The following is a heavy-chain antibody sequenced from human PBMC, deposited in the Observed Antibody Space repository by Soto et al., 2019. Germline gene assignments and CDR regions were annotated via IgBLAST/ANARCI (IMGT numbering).Heavy chain of an antibody. J-gene: IGHJ3*02. D-gene: IGHD2-15*01. Sequence: SETLSLTCTVSGGSISSYYWSWIRQPPGKGLEWIGYIYYSGSTNYNPSLKSRVTISVDTSKNQFSLKLSSVTAADTAVYYCARSCGGSCYGAFDIWGQGTMVTVSS. CDR1: GGSISSYY. V-gene: IGHV4-59*01. CDR2: IYYSGST. CDR3: ARSCGGSCYGAFDI.